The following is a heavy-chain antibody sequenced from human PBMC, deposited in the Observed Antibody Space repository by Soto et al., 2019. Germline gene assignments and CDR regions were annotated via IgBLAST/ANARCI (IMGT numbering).Heavy chain of an antibody. J-gene: IGHJ6*02. CDR2: IIPIFGTA. D-gene: IGHD2-2*01. V-gene: IGHV1-69*12. CDR1: GGTFSSYA. CDR3: ARRRGVPAAATRYYYGMDV. Sequence: QVQLVQSGAEVKKPGSSVKVSCKASGGTFSSYAISWVRQAPGQGLEWMGGIIPIFGTANYAQKFQGRDTITADESTSTAYMELSSLRSEDTAVYYCARRRGVPAAATRYYYGMDVWGQGTTVTVSS.